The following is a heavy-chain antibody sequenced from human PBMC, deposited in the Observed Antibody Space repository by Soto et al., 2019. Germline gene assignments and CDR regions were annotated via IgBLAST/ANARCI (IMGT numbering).Heavy chain of an antibody. D-gene: IGHD4-4*01. CDR2: IYTSGCT. CDR3: ARGGDDYSNDDYYYYGMDV. V-gene: IGHV4-4*07. J-gene: IGHJ6*02. Sequence: XETLSLTCTVSGCSISSYYWSWIRQPAGKGLEWIGRIYTSGCTNYNPSLKSRVTMSVDTSKNQFSLKLSSVTAADTAVYYCARGGDDYSNDDYYYYGMDVWGQGTTVTVSS. CDR1: GCSISSYY.